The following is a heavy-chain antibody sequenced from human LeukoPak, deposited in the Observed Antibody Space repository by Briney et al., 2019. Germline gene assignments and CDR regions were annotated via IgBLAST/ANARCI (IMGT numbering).Heavy chain of an antibody. D-gene: IGHD6-19*01. CDR2: IYSGGST. CDR1: GFTVSSNY. V-gene: IGHV3-66*01. CDR3: AREKGIAVAGHFDY. J-gene: IGHJ4*02. Sequence: GGSLRLSCAASGFTVSSNYMSWVRQAPGKGLEWVSVIYSGGSTYYADSVKGRFTISRDNSKNALYLQMNSLRAEDTAVYYCAREKGIAVAGHFDYWGQGTLVTVSS.